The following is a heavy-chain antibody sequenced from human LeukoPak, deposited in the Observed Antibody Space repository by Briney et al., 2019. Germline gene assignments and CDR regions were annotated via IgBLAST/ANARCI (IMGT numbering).Heavy chain of an antibody. D-gene: IGHD3-10*01. J-gene: IGHJ4*02. CDR1: GFAFNTYA. CDR2: IWHDGSHK. CDR3: AREIFGSGGYPDF. Sequence: GRSLRLSCAASGFAFNTYAMHWVRQAPGQGLEWVALIWHDGSHKFYSNSVRGQFTISRDNSKNTVPLQMNNLRPEDTAVYYCAREIFGSGGYPDFWGQGTLVTVSS. V-gene: IGHV3-33*01.